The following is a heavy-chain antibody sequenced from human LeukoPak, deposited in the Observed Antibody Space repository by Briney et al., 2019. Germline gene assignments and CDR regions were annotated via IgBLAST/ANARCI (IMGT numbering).Heavy chain of an antibody. V-gene: IGHV3-23*01. CDR2: ISGSGGST. Sequence: TGGSLRVSCAASGFTFSSYAMSWVRQAPGKGLEWVSAISGSGGSTYYADSVKGRFTISRDNSKNTLYLQMNSLRAEDTAVYYCAKFSGSPRDYYYYGMDVWGQGTTVTVSS. D-gene: IGHD6-13*01. J-gene: IGHJ6*02. CDR1: GFTFSSYA. CDR3: AKFSGSPRDYYYYGMDV.